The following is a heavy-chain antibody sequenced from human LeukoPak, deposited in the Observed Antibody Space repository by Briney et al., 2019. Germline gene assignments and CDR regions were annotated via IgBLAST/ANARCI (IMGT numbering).Heavy chain of an antibody. CDR3: ARVGARSLRATYDY. CDR1: GGSISSYY. Sequence: SETLSLTCTVSGGSISSYYWSWIRQPPGKGLEWIGYIYYSGSTNYNPSLKSRVTISVDMAKNQFSLKLSSVTAADAAVYYCARVGARSLRATYDYWGQGTLVTVSS. CDR2: IYYSGST. V-gene: IGHV4-59*01. J-gene: IGHJ4*02. D-gene: IGHD5-12*01.